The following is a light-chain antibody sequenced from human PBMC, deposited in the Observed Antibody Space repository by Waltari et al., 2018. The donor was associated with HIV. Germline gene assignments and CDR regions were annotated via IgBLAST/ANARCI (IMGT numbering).Light chain of an antibody. J-gene: IGLJ1*01. CDR1: SSHIGAGYD. CDR3: QSYDSGLTAYV. Sequence: QSVLTQPPSVSGAPGQRVTISCTGSSSHIGAGYDVHWFQQLPGTAPKLLIYGNTNRPSGVTDRFSGSKSGTSASLAITGLQAEDEADYYCQSYDSGLTAYVFGTGTKVTVL. V-gene: IGLV1-40*01. CDR2: GNT.